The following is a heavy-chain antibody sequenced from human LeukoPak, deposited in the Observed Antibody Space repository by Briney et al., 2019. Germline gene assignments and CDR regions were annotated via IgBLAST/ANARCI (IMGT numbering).Heavy chain of an antibody. Sequence: ASVKVSCKASGYTFTGYYMYWVRQAPGQGLEWMGWINPNSGGTNYAQKFQGRVTMTRDTSISTAYMELSRLRSDDTAVYYCARGLMITFGLNWFDPWGQGTLITVSS. V-gene: IGHV1-2*02. D-gene: IGHD3-16*01. CDR1: GYTFTGYY. CDR3: ARGLMITFGLNWFDP. CDR2: INPNSGGT. J-gene: IGHJ5*02.